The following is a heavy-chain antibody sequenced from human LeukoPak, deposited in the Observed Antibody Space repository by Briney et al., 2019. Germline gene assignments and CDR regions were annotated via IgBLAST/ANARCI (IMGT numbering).Heavy chain of an antibody. D-gene: IGHD6-6*01. CDR1: GYTFTSYY. J-gene: IGHJ4*02. Sequence: ASVKVSCKASGYTFTSYYMHRVRQAPGQGLGWMGIINPSGGSTSYAQKFQGRVTMTRDTSTSTVYMELSSLRSEDTAVYYCARVQAARPSLWSEPLFAYWGQGTLVTVSS. CDR3: ARVQAARPSLWSEPLFAY. V-gene: IGHV1-46*01. CDR2: INPSGGST.